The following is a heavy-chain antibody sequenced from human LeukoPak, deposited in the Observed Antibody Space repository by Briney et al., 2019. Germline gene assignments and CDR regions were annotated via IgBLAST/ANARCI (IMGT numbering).Heavy chain of an antibody. CDR2: INWNGGST. CDR1: GFTFDDYG. Sequence: GGSLRLSCAASGFTFDDYGMSWVRQAPGKGLQWVSGINWNGGSTGYADSVKGRFTISRDNSKNTLYLQMNSPRAEDTAVYYCARDLSQGAGDDAFDIWGQGTMVTVSS. V-gene: IGHV3-20*04. CDR3: ARDLSQGAGDDAFDI. J-gene: IGHJ3*02. D-gene: IGHD1-26*01.